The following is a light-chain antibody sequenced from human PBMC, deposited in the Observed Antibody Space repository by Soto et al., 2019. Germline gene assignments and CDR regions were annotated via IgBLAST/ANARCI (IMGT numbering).Light chain of an antibody. CDR1: QSVSSNY. V-gene: IGKV3-20*01. J-gene: IGKJ1*01. Sequence: EIVLTQSPGTLSLSPGERATLSCRTSQSVSSNYLAWYQQKPGQAPRLLIYGASSRATGIPDRFSGSGSGTDFTLTISRLEPEDFAVYYCKQYGSSGRTFGQGTKVDIK. CDR3: KQYGSSGRT. CDR2: GAS.